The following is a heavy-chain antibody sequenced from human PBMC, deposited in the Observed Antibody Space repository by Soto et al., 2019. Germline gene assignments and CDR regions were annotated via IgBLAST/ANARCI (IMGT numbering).Heavy chain of an antibody. CDR2: ISAYNGNT. Sequence: ASVKVSCKTSGYTFFNYGISWVRQAPGQGLEWMGWISAYNGNTNYAQNLQGRVTMTTDTSTKTAYMELRSLRSDDTAVYYCARRSSSSSWFDPWGQGTLVPVSS. J-gene: IGHJ5*02. CDR3: ARRSSSSSWFDP. V-gene: IGHV1-18*01. D-gene: IGHD6-6*01. CDR1: GYTFFNYG.